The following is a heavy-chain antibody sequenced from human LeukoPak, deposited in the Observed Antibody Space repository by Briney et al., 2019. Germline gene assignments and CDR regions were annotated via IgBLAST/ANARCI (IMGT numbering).Heavy chain of an antibody. CDR2: ISGRGGGT. CDR1: VFTFSSYA. V-gene: IGHV3-23*01. J-gene: IGHJ5*02. CDR3: ARQFPGEGQGFDP. Sequence: QTGGSLRLSCAASVFTFSSYAMSWVRQAPGKGLEWVSAISGRGGGTYYADAMKGRFRISRDNSKNTLSLYMKTLRAANTPVYNSARQFPGEGQGFDPWGQGTLVAVSS. D-gene: IGHD2-21*01.